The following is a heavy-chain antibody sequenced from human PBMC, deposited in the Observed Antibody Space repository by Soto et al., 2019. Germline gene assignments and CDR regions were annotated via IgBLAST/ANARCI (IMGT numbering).Heavy chain of an antibody. CDR3: ARDAAGYYDSSGNPFDY. J-gene: IGHJ4*02. CDR1: GGSISSGDYY. D-gene: IGHD3-22*01. Sequence: SETLSLTCTVSGGSISSGDYYWSWIRQPPGKGLEWIGYIYYSGSTYYNPSLKSRVTISVDTSKNQFSLKLSSVTAADTAVYYCARDAAGYYDSSGNPFDYWGQGTLVTVSS. CDR2: IYYSGST. V-gene: IGHV4-30-4*01.